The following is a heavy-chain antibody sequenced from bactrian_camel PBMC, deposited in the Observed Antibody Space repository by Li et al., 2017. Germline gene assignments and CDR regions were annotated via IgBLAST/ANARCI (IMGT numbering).Heavy chain of an antibody. CDR3: AKATSTWSLHENDA. V-gene: IGHV3S1*01. Sequence: HVQLVESGGGSVQPGGSLTLSCAASGYFSSWNYCMAWVRQAPGKGLEWVSAILAGGSRTYYGDSVKGRFTISRDNAKNTLYLQMNSLRTEDMAMYYCAKATSTWSLHENDAWGQGTQVTVS. CDR1: GYFSSWNYC. CDR2: ILAGGSRT. J-gene: IGHJ4*01. D-gene: IGHD7*01.